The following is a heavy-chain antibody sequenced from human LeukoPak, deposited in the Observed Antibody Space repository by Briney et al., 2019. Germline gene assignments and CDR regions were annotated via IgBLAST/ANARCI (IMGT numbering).Heavy chain of an antibody. J-gene: IGHJ5*02. CDR1: GGSISSYY. CDR2: IYYSGST. V-gene: IGHV4-59*01. Sequence: SETLSLTCTVSGGSISSYYWSWIRQPPGKGLAWIGYIYYSGSTNYNPSLKSRVTISVDTSKNQFSLKLGSVTAADTAVYYCARDLYGDYYWFDPWGQGTLVTVSS. D-gene: IGHD4-17*01. CDR3: ARDLYGDYYWFDP.